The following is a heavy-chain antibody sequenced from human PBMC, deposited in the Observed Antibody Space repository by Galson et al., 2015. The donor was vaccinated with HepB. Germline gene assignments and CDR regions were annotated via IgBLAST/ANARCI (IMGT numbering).Heavy chain of an antibody. V-gene: IGHV3-30*02. D-gene: IGHD6-19*01. J-gene: IGHJ6*02. CDR3: AKDFPVAGYYYYGMDV. CDR2: IRYDGSNK. Sequence: SVRLSCAASGFTFSSYGMHWVRQAPGKGLEWVAFIRYDGSNKYYADSVKGRFTISRDNSKNTLYLQMNSLRAEDTAVYYCAKDFPVAGYYYYGMDVWGQGTTVTVSS. CDR1: GFTFSSYG.